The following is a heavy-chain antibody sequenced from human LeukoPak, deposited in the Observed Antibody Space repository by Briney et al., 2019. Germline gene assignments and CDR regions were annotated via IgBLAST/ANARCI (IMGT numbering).Heavy chain of an antibody. CDR1: GGSISSSSYY. D-gene: IGHD3-10*01. CDR2: INHSGST. J-gene: IGHJ4*02. V-gene: IGHV4-39*07. CDR3: ARVNYGSGRGFRNWWRKFDY. Sequence: SETLSLTCTVSGGSISSSSYYWGWIRQPPGKGLEWIGEINHSGSTNYNPSLKSRVTISVDTSKNQFSLKLSSVTAADTAVYYCARVNYGSGRGFRNWWRKFDYWGQGTLVTVSS.